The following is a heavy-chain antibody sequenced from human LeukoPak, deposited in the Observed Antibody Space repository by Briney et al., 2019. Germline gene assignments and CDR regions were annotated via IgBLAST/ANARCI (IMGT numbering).Heavy chain of an antibody. CDR2: TSYRSRWYN. CDR3: ARDPAGDLAFDI. D-gene: IGHD7-27*01. Sequence: SQTLSLTCAISGDGFSSNSAAGNWIRQSPSGGLEWLGRTSYRSRWYNDFALSVESRITINPDTTKNQFSLRLNSVTPEDTAVYSCARDPAGDLAFDIWGQGTMVTVSS. CDR1: GDGFSSNSAA. V-gene: IGHV6-1*01. J-gene: IGHJ3*02.